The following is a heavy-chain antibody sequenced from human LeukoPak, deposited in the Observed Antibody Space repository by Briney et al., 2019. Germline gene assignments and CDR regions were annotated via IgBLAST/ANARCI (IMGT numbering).Heavy chain of an antibody. J-gene: IGHJ4*02. V-gene: IGHV4-39*01. D-gene: IGHD3/OR15-3a*01. Sequence: SETLSLTCTVSGGSISSSSRYWGWIRQPPGKGLEWIGSIFYSGGTYYNASLKSQVSISIDTSKNQFSLRLTSVTAADTAVYYCARQTGSGLFILPGGQGTLVTVSS. CDR1: GGSISSSSRY. CDR2: IFYSGGT. CDR3: ARQTGSGLFILP.